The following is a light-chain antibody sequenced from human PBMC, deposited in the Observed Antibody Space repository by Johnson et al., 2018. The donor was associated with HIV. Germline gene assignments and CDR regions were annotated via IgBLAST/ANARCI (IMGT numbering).Light chain of an antibody. CDR2: ENN. V-gene: IGLV1-51*02. CDR3: GTWDSSLSAGGV. Sequence: QSVLTQPPSVSAAPGQKVTISCSGSSSNIGNNYVSWYQQLPGTAPKLLIYENNKRPSGIPDQFSGSKSGTSATLGITGLQTGDEADYYCGTWDSSLSAGGVVGTGTKVTVL. CDR1: SSNIGNNY. J-gene: IGLJ1*01.